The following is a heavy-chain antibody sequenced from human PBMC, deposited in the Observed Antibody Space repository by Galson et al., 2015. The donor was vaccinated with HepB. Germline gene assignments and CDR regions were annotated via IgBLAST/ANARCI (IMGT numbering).Heavy chain of an antibody. CDR3: AKGGDYGGNSVMYPPDWYFDL. J-gene: IGHJ2*01. D-gene: IGHD4-23*01. CDR2: ISGSGGST. CDR1: GFTFSSYA. Sequence: SLRLSCAASGFTFSSYAMSWVRQAPGKGLEWVSAISGSGGSTYYADSVKGRFTIPRDNSKNTLYLQMNSLRAEDTAVYYCAKGGDYGGNSVMYPPDWYFDLWGRGTLVTVSS. V-gene: IGHV3-23*01.